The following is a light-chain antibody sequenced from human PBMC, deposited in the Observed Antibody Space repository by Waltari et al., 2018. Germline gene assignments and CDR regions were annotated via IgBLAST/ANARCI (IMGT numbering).Light chain of an antibody. CDR2: GAS. Sequence: DIQLTDSPSSLPATIADRLTVSCRASQSITKYLNWYQHQPGKAPKLLIYGASTLQSGIPSRFSGSGSGTDFTLTISSLQPEDFGIYYCQQNNTMPWTFGQGTKVEIK. CDR3: QQNNTMPWT. V-gene: IGKV1-39*01. CDR1: QSITKY. J-gene: IGKJ1*01.